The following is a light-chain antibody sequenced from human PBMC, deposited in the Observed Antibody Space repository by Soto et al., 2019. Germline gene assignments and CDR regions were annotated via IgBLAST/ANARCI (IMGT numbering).Light chain of an antibody. CDR3: ETWDSNTRV. J-gene: IGLJ3*02. V-gene: IGLV4-60*02. CDR1: SGHSSYI. Sequence: QSVLTQSSSASASLGSSVKVTCTLSSGHSSYIIAWHQQQPGKAPRYLMKLEGSGSYNKGSGVPDRFSGSSSGADRYLTISQLQYEDEADYYCETWDSNTRVFGGGTQLTVL. CDR2: LEGSGSY.